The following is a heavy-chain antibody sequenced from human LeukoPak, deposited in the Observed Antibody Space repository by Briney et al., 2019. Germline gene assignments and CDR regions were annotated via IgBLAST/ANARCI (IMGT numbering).Heavy chain of an antibody. CDR3: AREHKLRYCSSTSCPNYYYYYGMDV. CDR1: GFTFSSYS. D-gene: IGHD2-2*01. J-gene: IGHJ6*02. CDR2: ISSSSSYI. Sequence: GGSLRLSCAASGFTFSSYSMNWVRQAPGKGLEWVSSISSSSSYIYYADSVKGRFTISRDNAKNSLYLQMNSLRAEDTAVYYCAREHKLRYCSSTSCPNYYYYYGMDVWGQGTTVTVSS. V-gene: IGHV3-21*01.